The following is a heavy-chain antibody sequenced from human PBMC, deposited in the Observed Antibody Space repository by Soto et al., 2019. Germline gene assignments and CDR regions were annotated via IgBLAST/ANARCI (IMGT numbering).Heavy chain of an antibody. Sequence: GGSVKVSCKASGGTFSSYAISWVRQAPGQGLEWMGGIIPIFGTANYAQKFQGRVTITADESTSTAYMELSSLRSEDTAVYYCASTSDHLWSGYYRGRDYYYGMDVWGQGTTVTVSS. CDR3: ASTSDHLWSGYYRGRDYYYGMDV. V-gene: IGHV1-69*13. CDR2: IIPIFGTA. J-gene: IGHJ6*02. D-gene: IGHD3-3*01. CDR1: GGTFSSYA.